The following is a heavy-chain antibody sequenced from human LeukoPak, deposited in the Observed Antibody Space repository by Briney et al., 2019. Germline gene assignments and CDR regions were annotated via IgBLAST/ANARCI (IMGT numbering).Heavy chain of an antibody. D-gene: IGHD2-2*01. Sequence: GRSLRLSCAASGFTFSSYAMHWVRQAPGKGLEWVAVISYDGSNKYYADSVKGRVTISRDNSKNTLYLQMNSLRAEDTAVYYCARDSCSSTSCYAGIFDYWGQGTRVTVSS. CDR2: ISYDGSNK. CDR3: ARDSCSSTSCYAGIFDY. CDR1: GFTFSSYA. J-gene: IGHJ4*02. V-gene: IGHV3-30*04.